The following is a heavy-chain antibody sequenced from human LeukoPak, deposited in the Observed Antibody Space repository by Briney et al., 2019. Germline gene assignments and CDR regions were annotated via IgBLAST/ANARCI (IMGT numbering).Heavy chain of an antibody. CDR2: IIPIFGTA. Sequence: ASVKVSCKASGGTFSSYAISWVRQAPGQGLEWMGGIIPIFGTANYAQKFQGRVTITADKSTSTAYMELSSLRSEDTAVYYCASHAVADNNWFDPWGQGTLVTVSS. V-gene: IGHV1-69*06. CDR1: GGTFSSYA. CDR3: ASHAVADNNWFDP. D-gene: IGHD6-19*01. J-gene: IGHJ5*02.